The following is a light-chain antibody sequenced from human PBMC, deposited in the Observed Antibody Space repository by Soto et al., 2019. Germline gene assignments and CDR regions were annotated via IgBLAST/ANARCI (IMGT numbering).Light chain of an antibody. CDR2: CAS. V-gene: IGKV3-20*01. J-gene: IGKJ1*01. CDR1: ESVSSSY. CDR3: QQYGSSPPWT. Sequence: EIVLTQSPGTLSLSPGERATLSCRASESVSSSYLAWYQQKPGQAPRLLIFCASIRATGTPDRFSGSGSGTDFTLTISRLEREDFAVYYCQQYGSSPPWTFGQGTEVEIK.